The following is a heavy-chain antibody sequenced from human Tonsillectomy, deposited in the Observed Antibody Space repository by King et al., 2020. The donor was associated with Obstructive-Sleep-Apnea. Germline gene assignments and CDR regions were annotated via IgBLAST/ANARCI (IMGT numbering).Heavy chain of an antibody. J-gene: IGHJ4*02. CDR1: GYSFATYW. CDR2: IYPGYSDT. D-gene: IGHD5-12*01. CDR3: ARGYDRNYFDY. Sequence: QLVQSGAEVKESGESLKISCKGSGYSFATYWIGWVRQMPGKGLEWMGIIYPGYSDTRYSPSFHGQVTISADKSFSTAYLQWSSLQASDTAMYYCARGYDRNYFDYWGQGTLVTVSS. V-gene: IGHV5-51*01.